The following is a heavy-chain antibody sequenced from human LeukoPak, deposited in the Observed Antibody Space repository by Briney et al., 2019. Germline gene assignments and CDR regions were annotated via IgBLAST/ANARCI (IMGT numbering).Heavy chain of an antibody. CDR2: ISSSGGST. CDR1: GFTFSSYA. J-gene: IGHJ6*02. Sequence: GGSLRLSCAASGFTFSSYAMNWVRQAPGKGLEWVSSISSSGGSTYYADSVKGRFTISRDNSKNTLYLQMNSLRAEDTAVYYCAKDLGDGYNSYHYYGMDVWGQGTTVTASS. V-gene: IGHV3-23*01. D-gene: IGHD5-24*01. CDR3: AKDLGDGYNSYHYYGMDV.